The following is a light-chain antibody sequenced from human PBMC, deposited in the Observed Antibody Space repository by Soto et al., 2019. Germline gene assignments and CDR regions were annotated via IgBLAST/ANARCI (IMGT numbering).Light chain of an antibody. CDR3: CSYTGNTTPV. CDR2: EVS. CDR1: SNDVGGYAY. V-gene: IGLV2-14*01. Sequence: QSVLAQPASVSGSPGQSITIACTGTSNDVGGYAYVSWYQQYPGKPPKLVISEVSNRPSGVSHRFSGSRSGNTASLTISGLQAGDEADYHCCSYTGNTTPVFGGGTKVTVL. J-gene: IGLJ3*02.